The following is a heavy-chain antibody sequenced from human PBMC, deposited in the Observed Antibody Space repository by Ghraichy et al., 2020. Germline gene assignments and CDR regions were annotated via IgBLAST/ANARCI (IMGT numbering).Heavy chain of an antibody. V-gene: IGHV4-59*01. Sequence: ESLNISCTVSGGSISSYYWGWIRQPPGKGLEWIGYIYYSGSTNYNPSLKSRVTISVDTSKNQFSLKLSSVTAADTAVYYCASGRGPFDYWGQGTLVTVSS. CDR1: GGSISSYY. J-gene: IGHJ4*02. CDR2: IYYSGST. D-gene: IGHD2-8*02. CDR3: ASGRGPFDY.